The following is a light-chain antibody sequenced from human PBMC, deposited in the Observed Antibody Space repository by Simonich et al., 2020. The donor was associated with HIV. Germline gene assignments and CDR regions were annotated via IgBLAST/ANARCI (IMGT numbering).Light chain of an antibody. J-gene: IGKJ4*01. CDR2: AAY. CDR3: QQANSFPLT. CDR1: QGISYW. Sequence: DIQMTQSPSFVSASVGDRVTITCRASQGISYWLAWYKQKPGKAPKLLIDAAYSLQSGVPSRFSGSGSGTDFTLTISSLQPEDFATYYCQQANSFPLTFGGGTKVEIK. V-gene: IGKV1-12*01.